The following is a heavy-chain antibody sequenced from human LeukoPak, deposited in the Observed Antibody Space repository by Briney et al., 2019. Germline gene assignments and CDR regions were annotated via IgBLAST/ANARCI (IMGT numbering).Heavy chain of an antibody. Sequence: SETLSLTCTVSGVSITSHFWSWIRQSPGQGLEWIGYAYFNGITNYNPSLKSRVTISVDTSKDQFSLRLSSVTAADTAVYYCARDEGSLGALDHWGQGTLVTVSS. J-gene: IGHJ4*02. CDR3: ARDEGSLGALDH. V-gene: IGHV4-59*11. CDR1: GVSITSHF. D-gene: IGHD3-10*01. CDR2: AYFNGIT.